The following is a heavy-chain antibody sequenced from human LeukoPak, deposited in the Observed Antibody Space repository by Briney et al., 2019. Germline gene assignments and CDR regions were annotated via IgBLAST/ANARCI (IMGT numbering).Heavy chain of an antibody. J-gene: IGHJ4*02. CDR3: ASLGTHYYDSSGYLIDY. Sequence: GGSLRLSCAASGFTFSSNYMSWVRQAPGKGLEWVSVIYSGGSTYYADSVKGRFTISRDNSKNTLYLQMNSLRAEDTAVYYCASLGTHYYDSSGYLIDYWGQGTLVTVSS. CDR1: GFTFSSNY. D-gene: IGHD3-22*01. CDR2: IYSGGST. V-gene: IGHV3-53*01.